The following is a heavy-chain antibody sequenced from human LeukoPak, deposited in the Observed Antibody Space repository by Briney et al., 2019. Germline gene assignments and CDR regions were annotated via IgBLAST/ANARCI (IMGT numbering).Heavy chain of an antibody. J-gene: IGHJ2*01. V-gene: IGHV3-13*01. CDR2: IGTAGDT. D-gene: IGHD6-19*01. CDR1: GFTFSSYD. CDR3: ARQGAVAGSYWYFDL. Sequence: TGGSLRLSCAASGFTFSSYDMHWVRQATEKGVEWVSAIGTAGDTYYPGSVKGRFTISRENAKNSLYFQINSLRGGDTAVYYCARQGAVAGSYWYFDLRGRGNLVTVSS.